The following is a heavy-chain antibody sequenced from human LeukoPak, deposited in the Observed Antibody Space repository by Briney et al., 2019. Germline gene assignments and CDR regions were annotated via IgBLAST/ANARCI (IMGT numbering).Heavy chain of an antibody. D-gene: IGHD3-3*01. CDR1: GFTFSSYA. J-gene: IGHJ3*02. CDR3: AKGPSPLEWFQDAFDI. V-gene: IGHV3-23*01. Sequence: PGGSLRLSCAASGFTFSSYAMSWVRQAPGKGLEWVSAISGSGGSTYYADSVKGRFTISRDNSKNTLYLQMNSLRAEDTAVYYCAKGPSPLEWFQDAFDIWGQGTMVTVSS. CDR2: ISGSGGST.